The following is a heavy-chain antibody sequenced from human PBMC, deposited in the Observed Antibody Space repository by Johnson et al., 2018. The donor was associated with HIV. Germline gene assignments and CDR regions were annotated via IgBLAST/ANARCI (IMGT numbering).Heavy chain of an antibody. Sequence: QVQLVESGGGVVQPGTSLRLSCAASGFSFTNYAMHWVRQAPGKGLEWVSILHSDGSTFNTDSVKGRFTISRDNSKNTLYLQMNSLRAEDTAVYYCARVLSWWSGAFDLWGQGTMVTVSS. J-gene: IGHJ3*01. CDR3: ARVLSWWSGAFDL. D-gene: IGHD2-21*01. V-gene: IGHV3-NL1*01. CDR2: LHSDGST. CDR1: GFSFTNYA.